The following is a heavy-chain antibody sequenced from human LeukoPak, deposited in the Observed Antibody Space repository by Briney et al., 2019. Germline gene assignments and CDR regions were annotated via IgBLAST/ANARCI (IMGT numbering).Heavy chain of an antibody. V-gene: IGHV3-7*03. CDR3: ARDWTVTTSGGYFDL. J-gene: IGHJ2*01. CDR1: GFTFSNYW. CDR2: IKQDGSEK. D-gene: IGHD4-11*01. Sequence: GGSLRLSCAVSGFTFSNYWMSWVRQAPGKGLEWVANIKQDGSEKYYVDSVKGRFTISRVNAQNSLYLQMNSLRAEDTAVYFCARDWTVTTSGGYFDLWGRGTLVTVSS.